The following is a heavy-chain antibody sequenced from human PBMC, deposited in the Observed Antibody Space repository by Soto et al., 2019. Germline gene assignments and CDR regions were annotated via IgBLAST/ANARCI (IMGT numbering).Heavy chain of an antibody. Sequence: QVQLVQSGGEVKKPGASVKVSCKASGYTFNSYGIIWVRQAPGHGLEWRGWVRAFNGHTNFAQRFQGRVSMTTDTSTTTAYMELRGLTSDDTAVYYCARAHFLTGYYRLFDFWGQGALVTVSS. D-gene: IGHD3-9*01. J-gene: IGHJ4*02. V-gene: IGHV1-18*04. CDR1: GYTFNSYG. CDR3: ARAHFLTGYYRLFDF. CDR2: VRAFNGHT.